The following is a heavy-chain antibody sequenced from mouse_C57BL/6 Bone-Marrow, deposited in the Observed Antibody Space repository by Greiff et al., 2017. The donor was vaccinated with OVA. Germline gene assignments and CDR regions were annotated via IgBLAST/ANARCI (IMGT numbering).Heavy chain of an antibody. V-gene: IGHV1-50*01. Sequence: QVQLQQPGAELVKPGASVKLSCKASGYTFTSYWMQWVKQRPGQGLEWIGEIDPSDSYTNYNQKFKGKATLTVDTSSSTAYMQLSSLTSEDSAVYYCARGDYDGAMDYWGQGTSVTVSS. CDR3: ARGDYDGAMDY. CDR2: IDPSDSYT. D-gene: IGHD2-4*01. J-gene: IGHJ4*01. CDR1: GYTFTSYW.